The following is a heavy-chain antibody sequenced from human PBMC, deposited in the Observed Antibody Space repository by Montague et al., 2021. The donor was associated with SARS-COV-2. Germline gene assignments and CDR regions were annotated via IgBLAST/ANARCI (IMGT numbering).Heavy chain of an antibody. V-gene: IGHV3-7*05. CDR3: ARGYDSSGYQY. Sequence: SLKLSCAASGFTFSTFWMTWVRQVPGKGLEWVANIKQDGSEKYYVDSVKGRFTISRDNAKNSLYLQLDSLRAEDTAVYYCARGYDSSGYQYWGQGPLVTVSS. CDR2: IKQDGSEK. D-gene: IGHD3-22*01. J-gene: IGHJ4*02. CDR1: GFTFSTFW.